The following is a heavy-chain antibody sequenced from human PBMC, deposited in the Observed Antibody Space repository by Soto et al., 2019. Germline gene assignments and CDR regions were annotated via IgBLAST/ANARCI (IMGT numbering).Heavy chain of an antibody. D-gene: IGHD2-2*01. CDR2: ISLYSDGT. V-gene: IGHV1-18*01. CDR1: GYTFSNYG. CDR3: ARVVPGAEAWFGP. Sequence: ASVKVSCKISGYTFSNYGITWVRQAPGQPLEWLGWISLYSDGTNYAQKFQGRVSKTTDTSTTTAYMELRSLRSDDTAVYYCARVVPGAEAWFGPWGQGTLVTVSS. J-gene: IGHJ5*02.